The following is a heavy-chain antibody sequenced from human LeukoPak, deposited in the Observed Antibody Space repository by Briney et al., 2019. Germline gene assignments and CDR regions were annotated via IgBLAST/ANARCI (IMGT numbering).Heavy chain of an antibody. J-gene: IGHJ6*03. CDR2: IYPSGST. D-gene: IGHD4-17*01. CDR1: GGSISRGYY. Sequence: SETLSLTWTVSGGSISRGYYWRWIRQPPGKGLEWIGSIYPSGSTYYNPSLKSRVTISVDTSKNQFSLKLSSVTAADTAVYYCARDPTTVPDYYYYYMDVWGKGTTVTVSS. CDR3: ARDPTTVPDYYYYYMDV. V-gene: IGHV4-38-2*02.